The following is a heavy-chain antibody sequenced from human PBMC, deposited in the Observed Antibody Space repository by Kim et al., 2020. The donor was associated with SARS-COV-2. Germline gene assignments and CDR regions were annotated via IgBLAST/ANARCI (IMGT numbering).Heavy chain of an antibody. V-gene: IGHV3-48*02. D-gene: IGHD3-16*01. CDR1: GFTFKTHS. J-gene: IGHJ3*02. CDR3: ASDGLGVLPGYALDM. CDR2: ISDDGRST. Sequence: GGSLRLSCAASGFTFKTHSMDWVRQVPGRGLEWLSYISDDGRSTHYADSVKGRFTISRDDAKNSVFLQMNSLRDGDTAVYYCASDGLGVLPGYALDMWGQGTMVTVSS.